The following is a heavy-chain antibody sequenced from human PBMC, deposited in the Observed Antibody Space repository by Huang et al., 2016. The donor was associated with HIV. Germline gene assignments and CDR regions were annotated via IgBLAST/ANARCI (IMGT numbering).Heavy chain of an antibody. V-gene: IGHV3-30*18. J-gene: IGHJ4*02. CDR2: IAYDGSSQ. CDR1: GFKLRGFG. CDR3: AKESRWFSDFDH. Sequence: QVHLVESGGGVVQPGGSLRLSCAASGFKLRGFGMHWVRQAPGKGLGWVAVIAYDGSSQFYTDSVKGRFTISRDNSDNTLSLQMKGLRPDDTAVYYCAKESRWFSDFDHWGQGVLVSVSS. D-gene: IGHD2-15*01.